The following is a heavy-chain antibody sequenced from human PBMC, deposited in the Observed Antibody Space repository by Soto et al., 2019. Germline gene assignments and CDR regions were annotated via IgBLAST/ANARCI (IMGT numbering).Heavy chain of an antibody. CDR3: ARWGTTGGLDV. Sequence: QVQLVESGGGVVQPGTSLRLSCVGSGFTFRSYVIHWVRQAPGKGLEWVALTSYDGSNNFYGDSVKGRFTISRDNSRNTVGLQMDSLRLADAALYYCARWGTTGGLDVWGQGTLVSVSS. D-gene: IGHD3-16*01. CDR1: GFTFRSYV. J-gene: IGHJ4*02. CDR2: TSYDGSNN. V-gene: IGHV3-33*05.